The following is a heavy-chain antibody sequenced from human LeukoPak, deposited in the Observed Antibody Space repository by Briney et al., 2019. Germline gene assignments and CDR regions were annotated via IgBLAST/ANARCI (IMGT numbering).Heavy chain of an antibody. CDR2: IYYSGST. J-gene: IGHJ4*02. CDR1: GGSISSGGYY. V-gene: IGHV4-61*08. Sequence: PSETLSLTCTVSGGSISSGGYYWSWIRQHPGKGLEWIGYIYYSGSTNYNPSLKSQVTISVDTSKNQFSLKLSSVTAADTAVYYCARVAYKWIIGDSSGYFDYWGQGTLVTVSS. CDR3: ARVAYKWIIGDSSGYFDY. D-gene: IGHD3-22*01.